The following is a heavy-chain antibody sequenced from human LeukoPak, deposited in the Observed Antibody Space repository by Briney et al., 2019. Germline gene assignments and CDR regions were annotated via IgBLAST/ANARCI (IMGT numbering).Heavy chain of an antibody. J-gene: IGHJ4*02. Sequence: SETLSLTCTVSGDSISSGSYYWGWIRQPPGKGLEWIGEINHSGSTNYNPSLKSRVTISVDTSKNQFSLKLSSVTAADTAVYYCARERWFGEPFDYWGQGTLVTVSS. CDR3: ARERWFGEPFDY. CDR2: INHSGST. CDR1: GDSISSGSYY. D-gene: IGHD3-10*01. V-gene: IGHV4-39*07.